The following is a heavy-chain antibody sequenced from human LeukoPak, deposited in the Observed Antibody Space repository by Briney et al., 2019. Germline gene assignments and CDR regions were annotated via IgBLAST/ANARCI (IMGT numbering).Heavy chain of an antibody. CDR3: ARVLSIEGHDY. Sequence: PSETLSLTCTVYGGSFSGYYWSWIRQPPRQGLEWVGEINHSGSTNYNPSLKSRVTISVDTSKNQFSLKLSSVTAADTAVYYCARVLSIEGHDYWGQGTLVTVSS. D-gene: IGHD3-22*01. CDR1: GGSFSGYY. J-gene: IGHJ4*02. CDR2: INHSGST. V-gene: IGHV4-34*01.